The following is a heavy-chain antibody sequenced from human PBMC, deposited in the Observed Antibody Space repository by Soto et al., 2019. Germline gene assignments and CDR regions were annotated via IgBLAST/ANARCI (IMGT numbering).Heavy chain of an antibody. CDR3: ARLPKGSLVTA. CDR1: GFRFSDHS. D-gene: IGHD2-21*02. Sequence: VQLVESGGGLVSPGGSLTLSCVGSGFRFSDHSMHWARRAPGTGLQWLSYISSSGDTTHYADSVRGRFTVSRDNAKNSVFLRMDSLRDDDTAMYYCARLPKGSLVTAWGQGTLVTVSS. J-gene: IGHJ4*02. CDR2: ISSSGDTT. V-gene: IGHV3-48*02.